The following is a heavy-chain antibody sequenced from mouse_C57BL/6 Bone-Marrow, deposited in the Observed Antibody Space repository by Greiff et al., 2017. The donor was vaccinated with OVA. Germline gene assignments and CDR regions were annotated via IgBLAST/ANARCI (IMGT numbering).Heavy chain of an antibody. V-gene: IGHV14-4*01. J-gene: IGHJ1*03. D-gene: IGHD2-12*01. Sequence: VQLQQSGAELVRPGASVTLSCTASGFNIKDDYMHWVKQRPEQGLEWIGWIDPENGDTEYASKFQGKATITADTSSNTAYLQLSSLTSEDTAVYYCTNYIWYFDVWGTGTTVTVSS. CDR1: GFNIKDDY. CDR3: TNYIWYFDV. CDR2: IDPENGDT.